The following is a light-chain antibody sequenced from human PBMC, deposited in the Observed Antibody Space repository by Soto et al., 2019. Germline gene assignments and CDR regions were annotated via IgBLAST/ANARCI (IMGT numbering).Light chain of an antibody. CDR3: ASWDDSLKVV. Sequence: QSVLTQPPSASGTPGQRVTISCSGSSSKIGSNTVNWYQQLPGTAPKLLIYSNSQRPSGVPERFSASKSGTSASLAISGLQSEDEADYYCASWDDSLKVVFGGGTQLTVL. J-gene: IGLJ3*02. V-gene: IGLV1-44*01. CDR2: SNS. CDR1: SSKIGSNT.